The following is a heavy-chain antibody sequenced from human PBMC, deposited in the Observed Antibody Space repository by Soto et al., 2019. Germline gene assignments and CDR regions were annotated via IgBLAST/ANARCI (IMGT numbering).Heavy chain of an antibody. D-gene: IGHD5-12*01. CDR1: GASIGTNNW. Sequence: SETLSLTCAVSGASIGTNNWWSWVRQPPGKGLEWIGEVYHSGTTNCNPSLKSRVTISIDKSKNQFSLTLTFMTAADTALYYCAVPGRGDFDYWSQGTLVTVSS. CDR3: AVPGRGDFDY. CDR2: VYHSGTT. J-gene: IGHJ4*02. V-gene: IGHV4-4*02.